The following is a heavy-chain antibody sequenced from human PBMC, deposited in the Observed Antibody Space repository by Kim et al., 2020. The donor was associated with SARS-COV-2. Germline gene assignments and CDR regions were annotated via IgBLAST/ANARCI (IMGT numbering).Heavy chain of an antibody. CDR1: GTPITTYY. CDR2: IYHNGNT. Sequence: SETLSLTCTVSGTPITTYYWSWIRRSPGKGLEWIGSIYHNGNTKDNPSLRSRLTISIDTSKNQFSLRLRSVTAADTAVYYCASQITFWFGGYMNVWGKGT. CDR3: ASQITFWFGGYMNV. J-gene: IGHJ6*03. D-gene: IGHD3-10*01. V-gene: IGHV4-59*08.